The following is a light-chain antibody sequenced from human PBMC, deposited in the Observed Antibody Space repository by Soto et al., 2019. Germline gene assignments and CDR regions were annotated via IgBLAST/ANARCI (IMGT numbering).Light chain of an antibody. CDR3: QSCDSDFVV. Sequence: NFMLTQPHSVSESPGKTLSISCTRSSGSIANNYVQWYQQRPGSAPTTVIYENNQRLSGVPDRFSGSTDGSSNSASLTISGLQTEDEADYYCQSCDSDFVVFGGGTQLTVL. CDR1: SGSIANNY. J-gene: IGLJ2*01. CDR2: ENN. V-gene: IGLV6-57*04.